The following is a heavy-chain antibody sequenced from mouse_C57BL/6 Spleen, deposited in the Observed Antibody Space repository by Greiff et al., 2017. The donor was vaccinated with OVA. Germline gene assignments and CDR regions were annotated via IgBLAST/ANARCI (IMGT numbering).Heavy chain of an antibody. CDR2: IYPGDGDT. V-gene: IGHV1-82*01. Sequence: VQLKESGPELVKPGASVKISCKASGYAFSSSWMNWVKQRPGKGLEWIGRIYPGDGDTNYNGKFKGKATLTADKSSSTAYMQLSSLTSEDSAVYFCAREGITTVVDYWGQGTTLTVSS. J-gene: IGHJ2*01. D-gene: IGHD1-1*01. CDR1: GYAFSSSW. CDR3: AREGITTVVDY.